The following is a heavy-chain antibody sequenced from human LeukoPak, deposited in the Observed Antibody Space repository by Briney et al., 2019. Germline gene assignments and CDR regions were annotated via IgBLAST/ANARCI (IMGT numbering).Heavy chain of an antibody. V-gene: IGHV3-7*01. D-gene: IGHD3-22*01. J-gene: IGHJ4*02. CDR3: ARRGYHDSSGYDY. CDR1: GFTFSSRDW. CDR2: IKQDGSEK. Sequence: PGGSLRLSCVASGFTFSSRDWMTWVRQAPGKGLEWVANIKQDGSEKNYVDSVKGRFTISRDNAKNSVGLQMNNLRAEDTAIYYCARRGYHDSSGYDYWGQGTLVTVSS.